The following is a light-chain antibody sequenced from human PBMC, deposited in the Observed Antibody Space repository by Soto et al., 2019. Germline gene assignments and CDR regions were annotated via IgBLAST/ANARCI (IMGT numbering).Light chain of an antibody. Sequence: QSVLTQPASVSGSPGQSITISCIGTSRDGGGYNYVSWYQQFPGRAPKLIIEEVSNRPSGVSNRFSGSKAGNTASLTISGLQAEDEADYHCSSHTSAHTLVFGTGTKGTVL. V-gene: IGLV2-14*01. CDR2: EVS. CDR3: SSHTSAHTLV. CDR1: SRDGGGYNY. J-gene: IGLJ1*01.